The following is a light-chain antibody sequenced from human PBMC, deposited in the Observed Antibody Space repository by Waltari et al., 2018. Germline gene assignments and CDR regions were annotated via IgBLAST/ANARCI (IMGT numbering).Light chain of an antibody. CDR2: LEGSGSY. V-gene: IGLV4-60*03. J-gene: IGLJ2*01. Sequence: QPVLTQSSSASASLGSLVKLTCTLSSGHSSYIIAWHPQQPGKAPRYLMKLEGSGSYNQGSGVPDRFSGSSSGADRYLTISNLQSEDEADYYCETWDSNTRVFGGGTKLTVL. CDR1: SGHSSYI. CDR3: ETWDSNTRV.